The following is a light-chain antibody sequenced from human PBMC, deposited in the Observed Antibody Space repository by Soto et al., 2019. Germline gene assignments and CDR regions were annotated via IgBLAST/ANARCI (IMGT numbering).Light chain of an antibody. J-gene: IGLJ1*01. CDR1: SSDVGGFNS. CDR2: DVV. CDR3: SSYTSTMTNV. Sequence: QSVLTQPASVSGSPGQSITISCTGTSSDVGGFNSVSWHQHRPGTAPKLILYDVVDRPSGVSYRFSGSKSGNTASLTISGLQAADEADYFCSSYTSTMTNVFGSGTKVTVL. V-gene: IGLV2-14*03.